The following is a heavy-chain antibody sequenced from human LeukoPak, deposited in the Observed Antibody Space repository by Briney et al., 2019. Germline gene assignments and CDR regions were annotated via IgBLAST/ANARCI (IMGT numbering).Heavy chain of an antibody. J-gene: IGHJ4*02. V-gene: IGHV3-33*01. CDR3: TRYNNDHFDY. D-gene: IGHD1-14*01. Sequence: GGSLRLSCAGSGFTFGGYDMHRLRQTPGKGLEWVAVIAYDGSRVFYAVSVKGRFTMCRDNSKNTISVQVDDLRAEDTAVYYCTRYNNDHFDYWGQGTLVTVSS. CDR2: IAYDGSRV. CDR1: GFTFGGYD.